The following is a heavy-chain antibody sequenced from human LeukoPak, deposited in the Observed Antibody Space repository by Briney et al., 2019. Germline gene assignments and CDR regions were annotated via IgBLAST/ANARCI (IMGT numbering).Heavy chain of an antibody. D-gene: IGHD6-19*01. J-gene: IGHJ4*02. CDR2: ITSSGGST. CDR1: GFTFSSYV. CDR3: AKPSVAGPRCYFDY. V-gene: IGHV3-23*01. Sequence: GGSLRLSCAASGFTFSSYVMNWVRRAPGKGREWVSSITSSGGSTYYADSVKGRFTISRDNSKNTLYLQMNSLRAEDTAVYYCAKPSVAGPRCYFDYWGQGTLVTVSS.